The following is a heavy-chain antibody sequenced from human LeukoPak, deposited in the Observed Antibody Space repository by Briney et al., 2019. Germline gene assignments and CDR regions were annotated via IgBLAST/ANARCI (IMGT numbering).Heavy chain of an antibody. CDR1: GFTFSDYY. CDR3: ARRYYYDTSGYSFDY. CDR2: ISSSGSTI. Sequence: PGGSLRLSCAASGFTFSDYYMSWIRQAPGKGLEWVSYISSSGSTIYYADSVKARFTISRDNAKKSLYLQMNSLRAEDTAVYYCARRYYYDTSGYSFDYWGQGTLVTVSS. D-gene: IGHD3-22*01. J-gene: IGHJ4*02. V-gene: IGHV3-11*01.